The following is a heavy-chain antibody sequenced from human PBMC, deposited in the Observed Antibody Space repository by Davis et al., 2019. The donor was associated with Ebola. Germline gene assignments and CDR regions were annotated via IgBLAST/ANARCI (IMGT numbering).Heavy chain of an antibody. D-gene: IGHD6-13*01. J-gene: IGHJ4*02. CDR1: VITFSSYA. Sequence: GESLKISCTDSVITFSSYAMTWVRQAPGKGLEWVAVISYDGSNKYYADSVKGRFTISRDNAKNSLYLQMNSLRAEDTAVYYCASGAAAGETYWGQGTLVTVSS. V-gene: IGHV3-30*03. CDR3: ASGAAAGETY. CDR2: ISYDGSNK.